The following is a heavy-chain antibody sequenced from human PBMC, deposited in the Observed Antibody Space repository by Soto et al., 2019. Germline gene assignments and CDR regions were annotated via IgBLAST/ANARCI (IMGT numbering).Heavy chain of an antibody. J-gene: IGHJ5*02. D-gene: IGHD1-26*01. CDR3: ARASGPGPFDNWFDP. Sequence: QVQLVESGGGVVQPGRSLRLSCAASGFTFSSYGMHWDRQAPGKGLEWVAVIWYDGSNKYYADSVKGRFTISRDNSKNTLYLQMNSLRAEDTAVYYCARASGPGPFDNWFDPWGQGTLVTVSS. CDR1: GFTFSSYG. CDR2: IWYDGSNK. V-gene: IGHV3-33*01.